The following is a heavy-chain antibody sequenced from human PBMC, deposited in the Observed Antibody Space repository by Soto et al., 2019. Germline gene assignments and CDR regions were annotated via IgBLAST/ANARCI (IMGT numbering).Heavy chain of an antibody. J-gene: IGHJ1*01. D-gene: IGHD3-16*01. Sequence: QVQLVQSGAEVKKPGASVKVSCKTSGFTFSSDGISWVRQAPGQGLEWMGWINVDDGKTYHAQKIQGRVTMTTDTSTSTAYMELRSLRSDDTALYYCAMCPGERVVEHWGQGTLVIVSS. CDR1: GFTFSSDG. CDR2: INVDDGKT. CDR3: AMCPGERVVEH. V-gene: IGHV1-18*01.